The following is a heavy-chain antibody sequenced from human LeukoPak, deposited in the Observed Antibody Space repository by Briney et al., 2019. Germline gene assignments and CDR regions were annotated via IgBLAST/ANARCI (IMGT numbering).Heavy chain of an antibody. CDR3: PHRPSGVMSGWDNCSFDN. J-gene: IGHJ4*03. V-gene: IGHV2-5*02. D-gene: IGHD6-19*01. CDR2: IYWDDDK. CDR1: GLSFTTSQVG. Sequence: SGPTLVNPTQTLTLTCTFSGLSFTTSQVGVGWIRQPPGKALEWLGVIYWDDDKRYSPSLRNRLAITKDTSKNQMVLTMTNMDPADTPTYYCPHRPSGVMSGWDNCSFDNWAPGILVTVSS.